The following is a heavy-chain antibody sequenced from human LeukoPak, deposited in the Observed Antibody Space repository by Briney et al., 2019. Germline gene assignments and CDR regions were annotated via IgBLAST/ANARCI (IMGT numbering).Heavy chain of an antibody. CDR3: ARTSFWSGYYPDFDYFDY. Sequence: SQTLSLTCTVSGGSISSGGYYWSWIRQHPGTGLEWIGYIYYSGSTYYNPSLKSRVTISVDTSKNQFSLKLSSVTAADTAVYYCARTSFWSGYYPDFDYFDYWGQGTLVTVSS. J-gene: IGHJ4*02. V-gene: IGHV4-31*03. D-gene: IGHD3-3*01. CDR2: IYYSGST. CDR1: GGSISSGGYY.